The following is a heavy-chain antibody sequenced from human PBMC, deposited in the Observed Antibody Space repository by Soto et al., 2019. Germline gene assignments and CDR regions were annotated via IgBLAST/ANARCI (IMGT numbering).Heavy chain of an antibody. CDR3: ARTPIKSYSSSSEAFDI. Sequence: TLSLTCTVSCDSIPAGGNYWSWIRQHPGKGLEWIGYIYYSGSTYYNPSLKSRVTISVDTSKTQFPLMLSSVTAADTALDYCARTPIKSYSSSSEAFDIWGQGAMVTVSS. CDR1: CDSIPAGGNY. V-gene: IGHV4-31*03. J-gene: IGHJ3*02. D-gene: IGHD6-6*01. CDR2: IYYSGST.